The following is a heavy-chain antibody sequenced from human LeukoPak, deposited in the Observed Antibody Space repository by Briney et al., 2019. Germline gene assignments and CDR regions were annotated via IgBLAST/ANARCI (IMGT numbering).Heavy chain of an antibody. V-gene: IGHV3-30*02. J-gene: IGHJ4*02. CDR1: GFTFSSYG. Sequence: GGSLRLSCAASGFTFSSYGMHWVRQAPGKGLEWVAFIRYDGSNKYYADSVKGRFTISRDNSKNTLYLQMNSLRAEDTAVYYCAKPLCCSSTSCYSPFDYWGPGTLVTVSP. CDR3: AKPLCCSSTSCYSPFDY. CDR2: IRYDGSNK. D-gene: IGHD2-2*01.